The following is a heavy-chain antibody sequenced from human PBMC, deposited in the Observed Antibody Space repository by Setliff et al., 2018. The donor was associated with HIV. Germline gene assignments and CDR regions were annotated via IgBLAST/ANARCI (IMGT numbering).Heavy chain of an antibody. J-gene: IGHJ4*02. D-gene: IGHD2-21*01. Sequence: ASVKVSCKASGYTLTSYYMHWMRQAPGQGLEWLGIINPSGGGTTYAQKFQGRVTMTRDTFMSTVYMELSSLRSEDTAVYYCARDPVSDNSATPYYFDYWGQGTLVTVSS. V-gene: IGHV1-46*01. CDR3: ARDPVSDNSATPYYFDY. CDR1: GYTLTSYY. CDR2: INPSGGGT.